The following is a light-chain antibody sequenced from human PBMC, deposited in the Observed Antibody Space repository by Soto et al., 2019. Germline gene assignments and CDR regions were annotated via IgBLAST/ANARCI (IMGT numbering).Light chain of an antibody. CDR3: SSAFGRNTYV. CDR1: SSDVGFYKS. Sequence: QSAPIQPASVSGSPGQSITISCTGTSSDVGFYKSVSWYQQHPGKAPKLLIYEDNNRPSGVSNRFSGSKSGNTASLTLSGLQSEDEADYYCSSAFGRNTYVFGTGTKLTVL. CDR2: EDN. V-gene: IGLV2-14*03. J-gene: IGLJ1*01.